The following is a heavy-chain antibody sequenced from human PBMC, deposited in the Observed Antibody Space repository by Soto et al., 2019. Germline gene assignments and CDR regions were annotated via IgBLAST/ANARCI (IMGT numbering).Heavy chain of an antibody. CDR2: INHSGST. CDR1: GGSFSGYY. J-gene: IGHJ6*02. CDR3: VVVMIRCLSRSMDV. Sequence: SETLSLTCAVYGGSFSGYYWSWIRQPPGKGLEWIGEINHSGSTNYNPSLKSRVTISVDTSKNQFSLKLSSVTAADTAVYYCVVVMIRCLSRSMDVWAQG. V-gene: IGHV4-34*01. D-gene: IGHD2-15*01.